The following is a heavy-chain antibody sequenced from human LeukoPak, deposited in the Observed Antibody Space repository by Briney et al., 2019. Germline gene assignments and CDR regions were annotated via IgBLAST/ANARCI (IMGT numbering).Heavy chain of an antibody. J-gene: IGHJ4*02. D-gene: IGHD2-15*01. V-gene: IGHV4-34*01. CDR2: INHSGST. Sequence: PSETLFLTCAVYGGSFSGYYWSWIRQPPGKGLEWIGEINHSGSTNYNPSLKSRVTISVDTSKNQFSLKLSSVTAADTAVYYCARGTWNCSGGSCYSSFDYWGQGTLVTVSS. CDR1: GGSFSGYY. CDR3: ARGTWNCSGGSCYSSFDY.